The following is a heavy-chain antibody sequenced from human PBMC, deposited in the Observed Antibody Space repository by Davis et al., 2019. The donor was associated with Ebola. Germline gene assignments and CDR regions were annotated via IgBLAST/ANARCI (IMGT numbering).Heavy chain of an antibody. CDR2: INPNSGGT. D-gene: IGHD3-3*01. J-gene: IGHJ6*02. Sequence: ASVKVSCKASGYTFTGYYMHWVRQAPGQGLEWMGWINPNSGGTNYAQKFQGRVTMTRDTSISTAYMELSRLRSDDTAVYYCARGQSHYDFWSGNPYYYYGMDVWGQGTTVTVSS. CDR1: GYTFTGYY. CDR3: ARGQSHYDFWSGNPYYYYGMDV. V-gene: IGHV1-2*02.